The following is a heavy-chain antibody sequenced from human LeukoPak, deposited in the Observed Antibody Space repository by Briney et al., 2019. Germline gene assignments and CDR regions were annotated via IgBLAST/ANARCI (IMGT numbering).Heavy chain of an antibody. Sequence: PSETLSLTCTVSGGSISSYYWSWIRQPPGKGLEWIGYIYYSGGTNYNPSLKSRVTISVDTSKNQFSLKLSSVTAADTAVYYCARHISWSPNAFDIWGQGTMVTVSS. CDR1: GGSISSYY. J-gene: IGHJ3*02. CDR2: IYYSGGT. CDR3: ARHISWSPNAFDI. D-gene: IGHD2-8*02. V-gene: IGHV4-59*08.